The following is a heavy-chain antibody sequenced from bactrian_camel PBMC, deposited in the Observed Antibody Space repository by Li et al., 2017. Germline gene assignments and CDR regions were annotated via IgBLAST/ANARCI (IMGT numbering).Heavy chain of an antibody. Sequence: HVQLVESGGGLVQPGGSLRLSCASSLFTFPYMTWVRQGPGKGLEWVSTINPAGGTTFYADSVKGRFTVSRDNAKNMVYLQMNSLKTEDMATYYCAKALLNRWYEYDYWGQGTQVTVS. J-gene: IGHJ4*01. V-gene: IGHV3S1*01. CDR1: LFTFPY. CDR3: AKALLNRWYEYDY. D-gene: IGHD6*01. CDR2: INPAGGTT.